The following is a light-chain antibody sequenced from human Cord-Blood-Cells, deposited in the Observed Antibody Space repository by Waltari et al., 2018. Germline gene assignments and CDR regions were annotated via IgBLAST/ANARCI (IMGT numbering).Light chain of an antibody. CDR1: QSISRY. V-gene: IGKV1-39*01. CDR2: GAS. Sequence: DIQITQSPSSLSSSVGDRVTITCRASQSISRYLDWYQQKPRKAPKLLLYGASSLHSGVPSRFSGSGSRTDFTLTISSLPPEDFATYYCQQSYSTPAITFGPGTRLEI. CDR3: QQSYSTPAIT. J-gene: IGKJ5*01.